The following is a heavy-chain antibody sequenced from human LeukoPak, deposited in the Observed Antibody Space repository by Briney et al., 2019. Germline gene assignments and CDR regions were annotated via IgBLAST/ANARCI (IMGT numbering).Heavy chain of an antibody. V-gene: IGHV3-23*01. CDR2: ISGDGGT. CDR3: AKGVSMVRGVIADY. J-gene: IGHJ4*02. D-gene: IGHD3-10*01. CDR1: GFTFGSYV. Sequence: GGSLRLSCAASGFTFGSYVMSWVRQAPGKGPEWVSAISGDGGTYYADSVKGRFTISRDNSKNTLYLQMNSLGGEDTALYYCAKGVSMVRGVIADYWGQGILVTVSS.